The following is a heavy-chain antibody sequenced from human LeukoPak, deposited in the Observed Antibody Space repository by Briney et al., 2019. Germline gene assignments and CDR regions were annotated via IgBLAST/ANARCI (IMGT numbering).Heavy chain of an antibody. CDR3: AKGYGDGYNG. Sequence: GGSLRLSCAASGFTFSSYGMHWVRQAPGKGLEWVAVISYDGSNKYYADSVKGRFTISRDNPKNTLYLQMNSLRAEDTAVYYCAKGYGDGYNGWGQGTLVTVSS. V-gene: IGHV3-30*18. D-gene: IGHD5-24*01. CDR2: ISYDGSNK. CDR1: GFTFSSYG. J-gene: IGHJ4*02.